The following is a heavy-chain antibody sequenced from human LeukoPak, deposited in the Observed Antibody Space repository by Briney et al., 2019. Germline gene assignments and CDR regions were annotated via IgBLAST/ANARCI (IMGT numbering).Heavy chain of an antibody. V-gene: IGHV1-18*04. CDR3: ARGRWLGYY. D-gene: IGHD6-19*01. CDR2: ISAYNGNT. J-gene: IGHJ4*02. Sequence: EASVKVSCKASGYTFTGYYMHWVRQAPGQGLEWMGWISAYNGNTNYAQKLQGRVTMTTDTSTSTAYMELRSLRSDDTAVYYCARGRWLGYYWGQGTLVTVSS. CDR1: GYTFTGYY.